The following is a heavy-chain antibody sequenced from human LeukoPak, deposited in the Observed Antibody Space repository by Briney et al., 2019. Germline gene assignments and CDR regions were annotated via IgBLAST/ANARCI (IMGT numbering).Heavy chain of an antibody. V-gene: IGHV1-69*02. D-gene: IGHD3-22*01. CDR2: IIPILGIA. Sequence: SVKVSCKASGYTLTAYYMHWVRQAPGQGLEWMGSIIPILGIANYAQKSQGRVTITADKSTSTAYMELSSLRSEDTAVYYCAKSKYYYDSSGYYGAFDIWGQGTIVTVSS. CDR1: GYTLTAYY. J-gene: IGHJ3*02. CDR3: AKSKYYYDSSGYYGAFDI.